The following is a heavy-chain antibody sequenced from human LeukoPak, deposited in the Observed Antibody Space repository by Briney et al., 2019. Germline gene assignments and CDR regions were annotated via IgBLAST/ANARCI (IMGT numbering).Heavy chain of an antibody. CDR1: GYTFTSYY. CDR3: AREGERIQLWLPPDYNWFDP. J-gene: IGHJ5*02. D-gene: IGHD5-18*01. V-gene: IGHV1-2*02. Sequence: GASVKVSCKASGYTFTSYYMHWVRQAPGQGLEWMGWINPNSGGTNYAQKFQGRVTMTRDTSISTAYMELSRLRSDDTAVYYCAREGERIQLWLPPDYNWFDPWGQGTLVTVSS. CDR2: INPNSGGT.